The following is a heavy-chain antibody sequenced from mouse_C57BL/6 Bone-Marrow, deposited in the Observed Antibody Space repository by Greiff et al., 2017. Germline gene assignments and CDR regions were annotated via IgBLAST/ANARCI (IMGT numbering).Heavy chain of an antibody. CDR3: ASYYGTPYYAMDY. V-gene: IGHV1-20*01. Sequence: VQLKESGPELVKPGDSVKISCKASGYSFTGYFMNWVMQSHGKGLEWIGRINPYNGDTFYNQKFKGKATLTVDKSSSTAHMELRSLTSEDSAVYYCASYYGTPYYAMDYWGQGTSVTVAS. J-gene: IGHJ4*01. CDR2: INPYNGDT. D-gene: IGHD1-1*01. CDR1: GYSFTGYF.